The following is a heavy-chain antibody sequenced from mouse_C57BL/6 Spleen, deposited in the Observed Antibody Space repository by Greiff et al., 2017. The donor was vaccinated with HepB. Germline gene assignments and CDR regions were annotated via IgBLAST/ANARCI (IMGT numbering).Heavy chain of an antibody. CDR3: ARVGLRQDFDY. CDR1: GYTFTSYW. CDR2: IDPNSGGT. J-gene: IGHJ2*01. V-gene: IGHV1-72*01. D-gene: IGHD2-4*01. Sequence: QVQLQQPGAELVKPGASVKLSRKASGYTFTSYWMHWVKQRPGRGREWIGRIDPNSGGTKYNEKFKSKATLTVDKPSSTAYMQLSSLTSEDSAVYYCARVGLRQDFDYWGQGTTLTVSS.